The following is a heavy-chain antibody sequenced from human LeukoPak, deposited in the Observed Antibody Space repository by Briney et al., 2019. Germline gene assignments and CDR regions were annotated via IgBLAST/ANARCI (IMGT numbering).Heavy chain of an antibody. CDR1: GFTFSSYA. J-gene: IGHJ4*02. V-gene: IGHV3-23*01. CDR2: ISGSGGST. CDR3: AKGDYYDRSGYYE. Sequence: GGSLRLSCAASGFTFSSYAMSWVRQAPGQGLEWVSAISGSGGSTYYADSVKGRFTISRDNSKNTLYLQMNSLRAEDTAVYYCAKGDYYDRSGYYEWGQGTLVTVSS. D-gene: IGHD3-22*01.